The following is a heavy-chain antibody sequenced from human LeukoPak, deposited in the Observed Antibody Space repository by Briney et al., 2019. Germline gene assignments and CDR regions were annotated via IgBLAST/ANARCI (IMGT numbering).Heavy chain of an antibody. Sequence: QPGGSLRLSCAASGFTFSSYAMSWVRQAPGKGLEWVSAISGSDGTTYYADSVKGRFTISRDNSKYTLSLQMNSLGAEDTAVYYCAKPVGANAFDTWGQGTMVTVSS. D-gene: IGHD1-26*01. V-gene: IGHV3-23*01. CDR3: AKPVGANAFDT. CDR2: ISGSDGTT. CDR1: GFTFSSYA. J-gene: IGHJ3*02.